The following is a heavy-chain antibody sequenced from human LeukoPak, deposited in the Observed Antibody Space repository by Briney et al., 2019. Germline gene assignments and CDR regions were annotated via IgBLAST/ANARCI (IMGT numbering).Heavy chain of an antibody. J-gene: IGHJ4*02. D-gene: IGHD4-11*01. CDR1: GFTFSDFW. CDR3: TKGRSNHY. V-gene: IGHV3-7*01. Sequence: GGSLRLSCAASGFTFSDFWMGWVRQAPGKGLEWVANINQGGSESYYVDSVKGRFTISRDNAKKSLFLQMNSLRAEDTAIYYCTKGRSNHYWGQGTLVTVST. CDR2: INQGGSES.